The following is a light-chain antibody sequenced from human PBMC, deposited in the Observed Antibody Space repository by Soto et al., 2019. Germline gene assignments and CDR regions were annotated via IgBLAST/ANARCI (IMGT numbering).Light chain of an antibody. CDR1: NSGSKS. Sequence: SYELTQPPSVSMAPGKTARITCGGNNSGSKSVHWYQQKPGQAPVMVIYYNSDRPSWISERFSGSNSGNTATLTISRVEAGDESDYYCQLCDNSNDPVVFGGGTKLTVL. CDR2: YNS. V-gene: IGLV3-21*04. J-gene: IGLJ2*01. CDR3: QLCDNSNDPVV.